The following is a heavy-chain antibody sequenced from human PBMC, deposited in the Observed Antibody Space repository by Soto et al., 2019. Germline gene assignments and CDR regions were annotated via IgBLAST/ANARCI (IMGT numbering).Heavy chain of an antibody. D-gene: IGHD6-13*01. CDR2: IDHSGST. CDR3: AKGRKQLVLAYYDYYEMDV. V-gene: IGHV4-34*01. Sequence: ETLSLTCAVYGGCFNGYYWSWIRQPPGKGLEWIGEIDHSGSTNYNPSLKSRVTISVDMFKNQFCLKLSSVTAADTAVYYCAKGRKQLVLAYYDYYEMDVWGQGPTVNVSS. J-gene: IGHJ6*02. CDR1: GGCFNGYY.